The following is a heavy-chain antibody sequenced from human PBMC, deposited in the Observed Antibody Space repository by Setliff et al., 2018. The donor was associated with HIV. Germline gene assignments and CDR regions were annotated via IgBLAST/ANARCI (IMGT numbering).Heavy chain of an antibody. CDR1: GGSISSGSYY. CDR3: ARGFDYAQRPPLYYFDY. D-gene: IGHD2-2*01. Sequence: SETLSLTCTVSGGSISSGSYYWSWIRQPAGKGLEWIVRIYTSGSTNYNPSLKSRVTISVDTSKNQFSLKLTSVTAADTAVYYCARGFDYAQRPPLYYFDYWGQGTLVTVSS. CDR2: IYTSGST. J-gene: IGHJ4*02. V-gene: IGHV4-61*02.